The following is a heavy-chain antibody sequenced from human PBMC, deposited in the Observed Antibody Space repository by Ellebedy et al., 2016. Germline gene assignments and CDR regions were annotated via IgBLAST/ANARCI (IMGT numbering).Heavy chain of an antibody. CDR3: VRDGIVGGTTEYYFDY. CDR2: IKQDGSEK. Sequence: GESLKISCAASGFTFSSYWMSWVRQAPGKGLEWVANIKQDGSEKYYVDSVKGRFTISRDNAKNTLYLQMNSLRAEDTAVYYCVRDGIVGGTTEYYFDYWGQGTLVTVSS. V-gene: IGHV3-7*01. D-gene: IGHD1-26*01. J-gene: IGHJ4*02. CDR1: GFTFSSYW.